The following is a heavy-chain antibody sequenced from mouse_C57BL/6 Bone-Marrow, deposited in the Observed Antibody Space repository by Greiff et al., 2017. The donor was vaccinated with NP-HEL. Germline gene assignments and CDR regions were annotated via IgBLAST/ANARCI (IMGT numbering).Heavy chain of an antibody. J-gene: IGHJ1*03. CDR3: TRECYGRYCDV. D-gene: IGHD2-12*01. Sequence: EVKLVESGDGLVKPGGSLKLSCAASGFTFSSYAMSWVRQTPEKRLEWVAYISSGGDYIYYADTLKGRFTFTRDNARSTLYLEMSSLKSEDTAMYYCTRECYGRYCDVGGTGTTVTVSA. CDR1: GFTFSSYA. V-gene: IGHV5-9-1*02. CDR2: ISSGGDYI.